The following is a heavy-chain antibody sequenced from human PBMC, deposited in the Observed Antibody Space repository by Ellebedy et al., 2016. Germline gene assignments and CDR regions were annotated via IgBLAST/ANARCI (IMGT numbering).Heavy chain of an antibody. CDR1: GYTFTSYG. V-gene: IGHV1-18*01. CDR2: ISAYNGNT. D-gene: IGHD3-22*01. Sequence: GESLKISXKASGYTFTSYGISWVRQAPGQGLEWMGWISAYNGNTNYAQKFQGRVTMTRDTSISTAYMELSRLRSDDTAVYYCARARQGGYDSSGYPYYFDYWGQGTLVTVSS. J-gene: IGHJ4*02. CDR3: ARARQGGYDSSGYPYYFDY.